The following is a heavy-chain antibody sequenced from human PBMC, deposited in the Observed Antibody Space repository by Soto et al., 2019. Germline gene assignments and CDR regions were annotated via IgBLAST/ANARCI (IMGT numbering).Heavy chain of an antibody. CDR1: GGSISSYY. J-gene: IGHJ5*02. V-gene: IGHV3-66*01. D-gene: IGHD3-10*01. CDR3: ARNYYGSGSYAPWFDP. Sequence: ETLSLTCTVSGGSISSYYWSWIRQPPGKGLEWVSFIYVNGNTYSAASVKGRFSISRDSSKNTVYLQMDRLRAEDTAVYYCARNYYGSGSYAPWFDPWGQGTLVTVSS. CDR2: IYVNGNT.